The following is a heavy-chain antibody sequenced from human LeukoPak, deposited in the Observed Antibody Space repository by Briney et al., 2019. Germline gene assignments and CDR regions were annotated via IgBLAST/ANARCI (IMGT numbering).Heavy chain of an antibody. CDR2: TKQDASEK. V-gene: IGHV3-7*05. J-gene: IGHJ3*02. Sequence: GGSLRLSCVGSGITLSSYWMSWVRQAPGKGLEWVGNTKQDASEKYFVDSLRGRFTISRDNAKNSLFLQMNSLRADDTAVYYCVRDQGAFDMWGHGTMVTVSS. CDR1: GITLSSYW. CDR3: VRDQGAFDM.